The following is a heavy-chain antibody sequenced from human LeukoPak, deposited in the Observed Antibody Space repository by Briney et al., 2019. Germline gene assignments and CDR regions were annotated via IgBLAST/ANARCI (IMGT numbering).Heavy chain of an antibody. CDR3: ARGGRIQLWSKDWFDP. D-gene: IGHD5-18*01. V-gene: IGHV1-2*04. CDR2: INPNSGGT. Sequence: ASVKVSCKASGYTFTGYYMHWVRQAPGQGLEWMGWINPNSGGTNYAQKFQGWVTMTRDTSISTAFMELSRLRSDDTAVYYCARGGRIQLWSKDWFDPWGQGTLVTVSS. CDR1: GYTFTGYY. J-gene: IGHJ5*02.